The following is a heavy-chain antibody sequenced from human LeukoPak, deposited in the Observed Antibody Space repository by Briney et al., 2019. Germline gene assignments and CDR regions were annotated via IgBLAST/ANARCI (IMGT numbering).Heavy chain of an antibody. CDR3: AREGGYDSSGYYYSPDHAFDI. D-gene: IGHD3-22*01. CDR1: GGSISSSSYY. Sequence: SETLSLTXTVSGGSISSSSYYWGWIRQPPGKGLEWIGSIYYSGSTYYNPSLKSRVTISVDTSKNQFSLKLSSVTAADTAVYYCAREGGYDSSGYYYSPDHAFDIWGQGTMVTVSS. J-gene: IGHJ3*02. V-gene: IGHV4-39*01. CDR2: IYYSGST.